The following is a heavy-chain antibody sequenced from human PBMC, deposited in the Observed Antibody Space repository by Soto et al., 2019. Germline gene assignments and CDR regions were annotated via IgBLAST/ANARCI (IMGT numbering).Heavy chain of an antibody. CDR3: ARYDYSNYGSDYYYYGMDV. CDR1: GGTFSSYA. CDR2: IIPIIGTA. Sequence: EAAVKISCKASGGTFSSYAIIWVRQAPGQVLEWMGGIIPIIGTANYAQKFQGRVTITADESTSTAYMELSSLRSEDTAVYYCARYDYSNYGSDYYYYGMDVWGQGTTVTVSS. D-gene: IGHD4-4*01. J-gene: IGHJ6*02. V-gene: IGHV1-69*13.